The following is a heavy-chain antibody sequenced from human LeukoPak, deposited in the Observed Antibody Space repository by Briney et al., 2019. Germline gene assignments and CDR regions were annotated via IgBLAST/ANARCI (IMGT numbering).Heavy chain of an antibody. CDR2: IYYSGST. CDR3: AGRYCSSTSCYYFDY. CDR1: GGSISSYY. D-gene: IGHD2-2*01. J-gene: IGHJ4*02. V-gene: IGHV4-59*12. Sequence: SETLSLTCTVSGGSISSYYWSWIRQPPGKGLEWIGYIYYSGSTNYNPSLKSRVTISVDTSKNQFSLKLSSVTAADTAVYYCAGRYCSSTSCYYFDYWGQGTLVTVSS.